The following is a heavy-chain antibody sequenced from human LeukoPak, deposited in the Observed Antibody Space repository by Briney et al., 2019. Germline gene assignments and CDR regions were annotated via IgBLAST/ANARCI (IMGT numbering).Heavy chain of an antibody. D-gene: IGHD2-15*01. Sequence: PSETLSLTCAVYGGSFSGYYWSWIRQPPGKGLEWIGEINHSESTNYNPSLKSRVTISVDTSKNQFSLKLSSVTAADTAVYYCASSSGYCSGGSCYPTADYWGQGTLVTVSS. CDR3: ASSSGYCSGGSCYPTADY. CDR1: GGSFSGYY. V-gene: IGHV4-34*01. J-gene: IGHJ4*02. CDR2: INHSEST.